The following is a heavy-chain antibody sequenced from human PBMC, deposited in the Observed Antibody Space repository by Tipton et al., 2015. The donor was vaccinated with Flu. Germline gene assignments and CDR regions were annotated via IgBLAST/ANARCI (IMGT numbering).Heavy chain of an antibody. V-gene: IGHV1-46*04. CDR3: ARGRLAARRIGNWFDP. J-gene: IGHJ5*02. D-gene: IGHD6-6*01. Sequence: QVQLVQSGAEVKKPGASVKVSCKASGYTFTSYYMHWVRQAPGQGLEWMGIINPSGGSTSYAQKLQGRVTMTRDTSTSTVYMELSSLRSEDTAVYYCARGRLAARRIGNWFDPWGQGTLVTVSS. CDR1: GYTFTSYY. CDR2: INPSGGST.